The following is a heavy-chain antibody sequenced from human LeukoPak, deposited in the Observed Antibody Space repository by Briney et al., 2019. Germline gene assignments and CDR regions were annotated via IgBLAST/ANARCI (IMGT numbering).Heavy chain of an antibody. D-gene: IGHD3-16*02. CDR1: GFTFSNSG. J-gene: IGHJ4*02. Sequence: PGGSLRLSCAASGFTFSNSGMTWVRQAPGKGLEWVSKIGGSGDSIYYADSVKGRFTISRDNSKNTLYLQMNSLRVEDTAIYYCAKDQGSHRESDYWGQGTLVTVSS. CDR3: AKDQGSHRESDY. V-gene: IGHV3-23*01. CDR2: IGGSGDSI.